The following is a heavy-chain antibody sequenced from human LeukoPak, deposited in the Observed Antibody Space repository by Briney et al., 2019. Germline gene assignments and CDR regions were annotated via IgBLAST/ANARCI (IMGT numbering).Heavy chain of an antibody. CDR2: IRHDGSEI. Sequence: GGSLRLSCAASGFTFSTYWMNWVRQAPGKGLEWVANIRHDGSEINYMDSVKGRFTISRDNAKNSLYLQMNSLRTEDTAVYYCARGYCSSTSCYKNWFDPWGQGTLVTVSS. J-gene: IGHJ5*02. D-gene: IGHD2-2*02. CDR1: GFTFSTYW. CDR3: ARGYCSSTSCYKNWFDP. V-gene: IGHV3-7*05.